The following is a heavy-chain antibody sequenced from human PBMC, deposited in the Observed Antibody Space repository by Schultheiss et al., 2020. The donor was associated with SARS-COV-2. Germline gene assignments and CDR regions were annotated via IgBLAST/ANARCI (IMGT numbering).Heavy chain of an antibody. J-gene: IGHJ6*02. Sequence: SVKVSCKASGYTFTSYGISWVRQAPGQGLEWMGGIIPIFGTANYAQKFRGRVSLTTDTYTSTAYMELSSLRSEDTAVYYCAREFGYCSGGSCYSYYYYGMDVWGQGTTVTVSS. CDR1: GYTFTSYG. D-gene: IGHD2-15*01. V-gene: IGHV1-69*05. CDR3: AREFGYCSGGSCYSYYYYGMDV. CDR2: IIPIFGTA.